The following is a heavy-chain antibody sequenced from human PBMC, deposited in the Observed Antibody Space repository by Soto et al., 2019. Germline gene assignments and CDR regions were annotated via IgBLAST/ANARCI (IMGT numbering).Heavy chain of an antibody. CDR2: ISHDESDK. V-gene: IGHV3-30-3*01. D-gene: IGHD4-17*01. J-gene: IGHJ4*02. CDR3: ARDVMTSVTEDY. Sequence: QVQLMESGGGVVQSGRSLRLSCAASGFTFTSFVMHWVRQAPGKGLEWVAMISHDESDKNYADSVKGRFTISRDNSKNTLYLQMNSLRPEDTAKYYCARDVMTSVTEDYWGQGTLVTVSS. CDR1: GFTFTSFV.